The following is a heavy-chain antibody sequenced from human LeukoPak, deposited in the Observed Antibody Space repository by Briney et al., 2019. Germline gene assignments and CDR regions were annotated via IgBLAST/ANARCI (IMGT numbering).Heavy chain of an antibody. CDR3: AELGITMIGGV. CDR1: GFTFSSYE. V-gene: IGHV3-48*03. D-gene: IGHD3-10*02. J-gene: IGHJ6*04. CDR2: ISSNGSTI. Sequence: RGSLRLSCAASGFTFSSYEMNWVRQAPGKGLEWVSYISSNGSTIYYADSVKGRSTISRDNAKNSLYLQMNSLRAEDTAVYYCAELGITMIGGVWGKGTTVTISS.